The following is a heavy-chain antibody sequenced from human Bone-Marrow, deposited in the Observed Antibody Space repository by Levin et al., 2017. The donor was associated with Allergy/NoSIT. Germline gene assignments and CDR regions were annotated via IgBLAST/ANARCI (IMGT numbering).Heavy chain of an antibody. J-gene: IGHJ5*01. V-gene: IGHV3-53*05. CDR3: AGGAMAPVGAYNWFDS. Sequence: HPGGSLRLSCAASGFSVRSNYMTWVRQFPGKGLDWVSIIYSGGNTYYADSVKGRFTISRDNSKNTLYLQMNSLRPEDTAVYYCAGGAMAPVGAYNWFDSWGQGTLVTVSS. CDR1: GFSVRSNY. D-gene: IGHD5-18*01. CDR2: IYSGGNT.